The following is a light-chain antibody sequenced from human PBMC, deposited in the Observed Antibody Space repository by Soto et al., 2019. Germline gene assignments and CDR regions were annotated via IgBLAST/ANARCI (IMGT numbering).Light chain of an antibody. V-gene: IGLV2-11*01. Sequence: QSVLTQPRSVSGSPGQSVTISCTGTSSDVGTYNYVSWYQHHPDKAPKLVIYDVTKRPSGVPDRFSGSKSGNTASLTISGLQAEDEADYYCCSYAVTFTLTFGGGTKLTVL. CDR3: CSYAVTFTLT. J-gene: IGLJ2*01. CDR2: DVT. CDR1: SSDVGTYNY.